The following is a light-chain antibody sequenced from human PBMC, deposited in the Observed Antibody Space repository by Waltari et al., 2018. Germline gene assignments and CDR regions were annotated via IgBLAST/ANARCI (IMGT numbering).Light chain of an antibody. V-gene: IGLV2-14*01. CDR3: SSFTSSSTWV. CDR2: DVS. J-gene: IGLJ3*02. Sequence: QSALTQSASVSGSPGQSITISCTGTSSDVGGYNYVSWYQQHPGKAPKLMIYDVSNWPSGVSNRFSGSKSGNTASLTISGLQAEDEADYYCSSFTSSSTWVFGGGTKLTVL. CDR1: SSDVGGYNY.